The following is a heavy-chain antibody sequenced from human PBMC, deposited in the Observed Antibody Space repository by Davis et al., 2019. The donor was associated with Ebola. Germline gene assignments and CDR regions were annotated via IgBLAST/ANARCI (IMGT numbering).Heavy chain of an antibody. CDR1: GFTFDDYA. Sequence: SLKISCAASGFTFDDYAMHWVQQAPGKGLEWVSGISWNSGSIGYADSVKGRFTISRDNAKNSLYLQMNSLRAEDTALYYCAKVELPYGMDVWGQGTTVTVSS. CDR2: ISWNSGSI. V-gene: IGHV3-9*01. D-gene: IGHD1-7*01. J-gene: IGHJ6*02. CDR3: AKVELPYGMDV.